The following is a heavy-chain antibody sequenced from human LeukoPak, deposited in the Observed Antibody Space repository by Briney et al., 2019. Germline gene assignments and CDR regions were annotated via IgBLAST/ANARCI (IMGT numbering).Heavy chain of an antibody. D-gene: IGHD2-21*02. CDR1: GGSISSYY. J-gene: IGHJ4*02. Sequence: SETLSLTCTVSGGSISSYYWSWIRQPPGKGLEWIGYIYYSGSTKYNPSLKSRVTISVDTSKNQFSLRLSSVTAADTAVYYCARGPCGGDCYSDYWGQGTLVTVSS. V-gene: IGHV4-59*01. CDR3: ARGPCGGDCYSDY. CDR2: IYYSGST.